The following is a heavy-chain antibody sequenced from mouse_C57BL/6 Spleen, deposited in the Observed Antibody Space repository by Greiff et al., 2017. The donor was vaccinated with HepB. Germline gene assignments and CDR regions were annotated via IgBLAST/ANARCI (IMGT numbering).Heavy chain of an antibody. V-gene: IGHV5-17*01. J-gene: IGHJ2*01. D-gene: IGHD2-3*01. CDR3: ARLDGYYPDY. CDR1: GFTFSDYG. Sequence: EVKLVESGGGLVKPGGSLKLSCAASGFTFSDYGMHWVRQAPEKGLEWVAYISSGSSTIYYADTVKGRFTISRDNAKNTLFLQMTSLRSEDTAMYYCARLDGYYPDYWGQGTTLTVSS. CDR2: ISSGSSTI.